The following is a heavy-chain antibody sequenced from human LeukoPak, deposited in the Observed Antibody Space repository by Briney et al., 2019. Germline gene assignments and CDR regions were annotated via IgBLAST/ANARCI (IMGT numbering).Heavy chain of an antibody. J-gene: IGHJ4*02. CDR2: INQDGSKK. CDR3: ARVARAFDY. V-gene: IGHV3-7*03. CDR1: GFTFSNYG. Sequence: PGGSLRLSCAASGFTFSNYGMTWVRQAPGKGLGWVANINQDGSKKYYVDSVKGRFTISRDNAKKSLYLQMNSRRAEDAATYCCARVARAFDYWGQGTLVTVSS.